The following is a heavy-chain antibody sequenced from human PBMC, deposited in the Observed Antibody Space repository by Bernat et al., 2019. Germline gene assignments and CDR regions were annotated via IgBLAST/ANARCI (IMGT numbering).Heavy chain of an antibody. CDR2: IYSGGST. CDR3: ARDREYELDAFDI. V-gene: IGHV3-66*01. Sequence: EVQLVESGGGLVQPGGSLRLSCAASGFTVSSNYMSWVRQAPGKGLEWVSVIYSGGSTYYADSVKGRFTISRDNSKNTLYLQMNSLRAEDTAVYYCARDREYELDAFDIWGQGTMVTVSS. CDR1: GFTVSSNY. D-gene: IGHD3-10*01. J-gene: IGHJ3*02.